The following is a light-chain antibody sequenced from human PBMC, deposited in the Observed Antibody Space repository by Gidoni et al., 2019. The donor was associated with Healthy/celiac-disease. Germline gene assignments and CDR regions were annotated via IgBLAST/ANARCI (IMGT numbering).Light chain of an antibody. CDR1: QSVSSN. CDR3: QQYNNWLALT. J-gene: IGKJ4*01. V-gene: IGKV3-15*01. CDR2: GAS. Sequence: EIGVTQSPATLSVSPGERATPSCRASQSVSSNLAWYQQNPGQAPRLLIYGASTRATGIPARFSGSGSGTEFTLTISSLQSEDFAVYYCQQYNNWLALTFGGGTKVEIK.